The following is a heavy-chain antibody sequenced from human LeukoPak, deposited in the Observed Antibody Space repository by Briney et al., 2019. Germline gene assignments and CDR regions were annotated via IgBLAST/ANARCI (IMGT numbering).Heavy chain of an antibody. Sequence: ASVKVSCKASGYTFTGYGISWVRQAPGQGLEWMGWISAYNGNTNYAQKLQGRVTMTTDTSTSTAYMELRSLRSDDTAVYYCARDFVGGALPGPPDYWGQGTLVTVSS. CDR2: ISAYNGNT. V-gene: IGHV1-18*01. D-gene: IGHD1-26*01. CDR1: GYTFTGYG. J-gene: IGHJ4*02. CDR3: ARDFVGGALPGPPDY.